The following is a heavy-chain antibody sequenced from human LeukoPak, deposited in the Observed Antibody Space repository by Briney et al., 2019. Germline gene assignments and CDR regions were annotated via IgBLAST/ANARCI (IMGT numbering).Heavy chain of an antibody. J-gene: IGHJ5*02. V-gene: IGHV4-59*08. CDR3: ARHNEMVRGVIPSNWFDP. Sequence: SETLSLTCTVSGGSLSSYYWSWIRQPPGKGLEWIGYIYYSGSTNYNPSLKSRVTISVDTSKNQFSLKLSSVTAADTAVYYCARHNEMVRGVIPSNWFDPWGQGTLVTVSS. CDR1: GGSLSSYY. D-gene: IGHD3-10*01. CDR2: IYYSGST.